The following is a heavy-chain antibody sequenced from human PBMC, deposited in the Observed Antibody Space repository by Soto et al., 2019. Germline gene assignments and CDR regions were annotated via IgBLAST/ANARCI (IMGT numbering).Heavy chain of an antibody. CDR1: GGTFSSYA. V-gene: IGHV1-69*13. J-gene: IGHJ4*02. D-gene: IGHD3-16*02. CDR2: IIPIFGTA. Sequence: GASVKVSCKASGGTFSSYAISWVRQAPGQGLEWMGGIIPIFGTANYAQKFQGRVTITADESTSTAYMELSSLRSEDTAVYYCARDRLRLGELSLIGYFDYWGQGTLVTVSS. CDR3: ARDRLRLGELSLIGYFDY.